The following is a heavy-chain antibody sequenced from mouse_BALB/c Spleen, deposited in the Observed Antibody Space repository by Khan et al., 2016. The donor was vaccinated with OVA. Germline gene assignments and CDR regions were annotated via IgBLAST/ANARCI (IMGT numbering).Heavy chain of an antibody. CDR2: INTYTGET. CDR1: GYTFTNYG. Sequence: QIQLVQSGPELKKPGEIVKISCKASGYTFTNYGMNWVKQAPGKGLKWMGWINTYTGETTYADDFKGRFAFSLETSASTAYLQINSLRNEDTATDFCVKGDDYDGTYWGQGTLVTVSA. CDR3: VKGDDYDGTY. D-gene: IGHD2-4*01. J-gene: IGHJ3*01. V-gene: IGHV9-3-1*01.